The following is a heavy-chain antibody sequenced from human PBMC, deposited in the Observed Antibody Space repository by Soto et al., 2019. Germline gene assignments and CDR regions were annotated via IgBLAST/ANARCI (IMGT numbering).Heavy chain of an antibody. CDR1: GVSISSYY. Sequence: SETLSLTCTVSGVSISSYYWSWIRQPPGKGLEWIGYIFYSGSTNYNPSLKSRVTISVDTSKNQFSLKLSSVTAADTAVYYCARRYGGNFDYWGQGTLVTVSS. J-gene: IGHJ4*02. D-gene: IGHD1-26*01. CDR2: IFYSGST. V-gene: IGHV4-59*01. CDR3: ARRYGGNFDY.